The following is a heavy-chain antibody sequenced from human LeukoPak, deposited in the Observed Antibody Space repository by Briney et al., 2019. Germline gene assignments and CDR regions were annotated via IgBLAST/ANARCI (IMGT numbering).Heavy chain of an antibody. Sequence: PGGSLRLSCAASGFTFSSYAMSWVRQAPGKGLEWVSAISGSGGSTYYADSVKGRFTISRDNSKNTLYLQMNSQRAEDTAVYYCAKDLSDSSGYYYLLGDYWGQGTLVTVSS. V-gene: IGHV3-23*01. J-gene: IGHJ4*02. CDR1: GFTFSSYA. D-gene: IGHD3-22*01. CDR3: AKDLSDSSGYYYLLGDY. CDR2: ISGSGGST.